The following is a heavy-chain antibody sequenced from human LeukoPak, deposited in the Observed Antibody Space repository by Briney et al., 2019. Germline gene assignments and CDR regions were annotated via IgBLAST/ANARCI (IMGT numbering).Heavy chain of an antibody. CDR3: VRVKGSYFDY. CDR2: ISSSGSAI. J-gene: IGHJ4*02. CDR1: GFPLSSYS. D-gene: IGHD2-15*01. V-gene: IGHV3-48*01. Sequence: GGSLRLSCAASGFPLSSYSINWARQAPGKGLEWVSYISSSGSAIYYVDSVKGRFTVSRDNAKNSLFLQMNSPRAEDTAVYYCVRVKGSYFDYWGQGALVTVSS.